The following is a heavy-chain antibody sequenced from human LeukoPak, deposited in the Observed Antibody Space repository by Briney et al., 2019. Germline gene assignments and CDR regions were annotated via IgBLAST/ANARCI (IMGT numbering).Heavy chain of an antibody. J-gene: IGHJ5*02. CDR2: LYYSGST. Sequence: PSETLSLTCTVSGGSLSSYYWSWIRQPPGKGLEWIGYLYYSGSTNYNPSLKSRVTMSVGTSKNQFSLKLSSVTAGDTAVYYCARGRIRLWLRFFAWFDPWGQGTLVTVSS. V-gene: IGHV4-59*01. CDR1: GGSLSSYY. D-gene: IGHD5-18*01. CDR3: ARGRIRLWLRFFAWFDP.